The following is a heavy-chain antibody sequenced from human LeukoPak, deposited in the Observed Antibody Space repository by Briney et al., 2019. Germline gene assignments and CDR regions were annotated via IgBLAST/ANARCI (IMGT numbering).Heavy chain of an antibody. CDR2: ISAYNGNT. Sequence: ASVKVSCKASGYTFTNYGISWVRQAPGQGLEWMGWISAYNGNTNYAQKFQGRVTMTTDTSTSIAYMELRSLRSDDTAVYYCARAGWWELPRYAFDIWGQGTMVTVSS. D-gene: IGHD1-26*01. J-gene: IGHJ3*02. V-gene: IGHV1-18*01. CDR1: GYTFTNYG. CDR3: ARAGWWELPRYAFDI.